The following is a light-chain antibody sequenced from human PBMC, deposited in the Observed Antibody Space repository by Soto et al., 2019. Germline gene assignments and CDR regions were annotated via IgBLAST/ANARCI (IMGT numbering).Light chain of an antibody. V-gene: IGKV3-20*01. J-gene: IGKJ5*01. CDR1: QSVSSSY. CDR3: QLYGSSPPGVT. Sequence: EIVLTQSPGTLSLSPGERATLSCRASQSVSSSYLAWYQQKPGQAPRLLIYGASTRATGIPDRISGSGSGTDFTLTISGLEPEDVAVYYCQLYGSSPPGVTFGQGTRLEIK. CDR2: GAS.